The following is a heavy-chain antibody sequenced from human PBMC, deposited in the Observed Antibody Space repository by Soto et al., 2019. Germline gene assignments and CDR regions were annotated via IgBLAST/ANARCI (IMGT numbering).Heavy chain of an antibody. D-gene: IGHD6-19*01. CDR1: GFSLDTDGVG. Sequence: SGPTLVNPTQPLTLTCTFSGFSLDTDGVGVGWIRQPPGQALEWLALVYWNDDKRYSPSLRNRLTITKDTSNNQVVLTMTNMDPVDTATYYCARSQGYSSGWYGWFDPWGPGTLVTVSS. CDR2: VYWNDDK. J-gene: IGHJ5*02. V-gene: IGHV2-5*01. CDR3: ARSQGYSSGWYGWFDP.